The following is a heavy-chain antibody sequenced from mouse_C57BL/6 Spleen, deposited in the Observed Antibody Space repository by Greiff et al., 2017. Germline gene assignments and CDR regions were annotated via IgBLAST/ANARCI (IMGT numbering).Heavy chain of an antibody. Sequence: VQLVESGPGLVAPSQSLSITCTVSGFSLTSYAISWVRQPPGKGLEWLGVIWTGGGTNYNSALKSRLSISKDNSKSQVFLKMNSLQTDDTARYYCARNHYGSGYGYAMDYWGQGTSVTVSS. CDR2: IWTGGGT. V-gene: IGHV2-9-1*01. D-gene: IGHD1-1*01. CDR3: ARNHYGSGYGYAMDY. CDR1: GFSLTSYA. J-gene: IGHJ4*01.